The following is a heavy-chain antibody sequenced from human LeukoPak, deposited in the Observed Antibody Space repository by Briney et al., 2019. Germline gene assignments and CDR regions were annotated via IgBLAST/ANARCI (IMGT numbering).Heavy chain of an antibody. CDR1: GFSFSSNT. D-gene: IGHD2/OR15-2a*01. CDR2: ISNNGGRT. CDR3: ARDEDTSALSEY. Sequence: QTGGSLRLSCAGSGFSFSSNTMSWVRQAPGRGLEWVSAISNNGGRTDYADSVKGRFTISGDNSKSTLYLHMDSLRAEDTAVYYCARDEDTSALSEYWGQGTLVTVSS. J-gene: IGHJ4*02. V-gene: IGHV3-23*01.